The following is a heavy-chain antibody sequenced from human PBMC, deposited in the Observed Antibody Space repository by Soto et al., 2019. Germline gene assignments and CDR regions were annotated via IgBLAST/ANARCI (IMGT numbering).Heavy chain of an antibody. D-gene: IGHD3-10*01. CDR2: ISYDGSNK. CDR1: GFTFSSYG. CDR3: AKDLIGYYGSGRYYYYGMDV. J-gene: IGHJ6*04. V-gene: IGHV3-30*18. Sequence: GGSLRLSCAASGFTFSSYGMHWVRQAPGKGLEWVAVISYDGSNKYYADSVKGRFTISRDNSKNTLYLQMNSLRAEDTAVYYCAKDLIGYYGSGRYYYYGMDVWGKGTTVTVSS.